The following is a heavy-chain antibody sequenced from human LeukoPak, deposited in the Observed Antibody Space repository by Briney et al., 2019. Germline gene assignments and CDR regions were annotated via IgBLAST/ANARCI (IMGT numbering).Heavy chain of an antibody. CDR1: GFTFSSYS. V-gene: IGHV3-21*01. Sequence: GGSLRLSCAASGFTFSSYSMNWVRQAPGKGLEWVSSISSSSSYIYYADSVKGRFTISRDNAKNSLYLQMNSLRAEDTAVYYCARDRTVTTYWFDPWGQGTLVTVSS. CDR3: ARDRTVTTYWFDP. J-gene: IGHJ5*02. D-gene: IGHD4-17*01. CDR2: ISSSSSYI.